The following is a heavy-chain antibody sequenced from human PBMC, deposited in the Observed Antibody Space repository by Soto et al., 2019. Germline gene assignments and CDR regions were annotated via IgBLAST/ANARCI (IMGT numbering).Heavy chain of an antibody. CDR2: ISYDGSNK. V-gene: IGHV3-30*18. CDR1: GFTFSSYG. J-gene: IGHJ5*02. Sequence: QVQLVESGGGVVQPGRSLRLSCAASGFTFSSYGMHWVRQAPGKGLEWVAVISYDGSNKYYADSVKGRFTISRDNSKNTLYLQMNRLRAEDKAVYYCAKDYCSSTSCFYNWFDPWGQGTLVTVSS. D-gene: IGHD2-2*01. CDR3: AKDYCSSTSCFYNWFDP.